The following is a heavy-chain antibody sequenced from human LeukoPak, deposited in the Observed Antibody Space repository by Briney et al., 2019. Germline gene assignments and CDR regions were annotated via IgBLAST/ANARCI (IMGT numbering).Heavy chain of an antibody. V-gene: IGHV4-38-2*02. J-gene: IGHJ4*02. Sequence: SETLSLTCTASGYSISSGFYWGWIRQSPGKGLEWIAGIHHSGITYYNPSLTSRVTISLGTSKNQFSLKLTSVTAADTAVYYCARDDSDFAYWGPGTLVTVSS. CDR3: ARDDSDFAY. CDR2: IHHSGIT. D-gene: IGHD4-11*01. CDR1: GYSISSGFY.